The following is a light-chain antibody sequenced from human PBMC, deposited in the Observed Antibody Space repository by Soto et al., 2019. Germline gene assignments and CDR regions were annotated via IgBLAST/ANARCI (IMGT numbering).Light chain of an antibody. CDR1: QTISTW. Sequence: DIQVTQSPPTLSASVGDRVTITCRASQTISTWMAWYQQKPGKAPKLLVYDASTLQSGVASRFSGSGSGTEFTLTISGLLPEDFAAYHCQQLYTLPFTFGQGTRLEIK. V-gene: IGKV1-5*01. CDR3: QQLYTLPFT. CDR2: DAS. J-gene: IGKJ5*01.